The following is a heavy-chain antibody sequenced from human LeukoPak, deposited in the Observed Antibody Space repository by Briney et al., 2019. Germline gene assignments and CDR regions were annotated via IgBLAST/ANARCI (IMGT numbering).Heavy chain of an antibody. V-gene: IGHV1-2*02. J-gene: IGHJ3*02. CDR3: AAMIVVVKKHDAFDI. CDR2: INPNSGGT. CDR1: GYTFTGYY. D-gene: IGHD3-22*01. Sequence: GASVKVSCKASGYTFTGYYMHWVRQAPGQGLEWMGWINPNSGGTNYAQKFQGRVTMTRDTSISTAYMELSRLRSDDTAVYYCAAMIVVVKKHDAFDIWGQGTMVTVSS.